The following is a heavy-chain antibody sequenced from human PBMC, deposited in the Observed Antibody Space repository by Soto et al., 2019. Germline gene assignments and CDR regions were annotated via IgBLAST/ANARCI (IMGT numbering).Heavy chain of an antibody. D-gene: IGHD2-15*01. Sequence: SQTLSLTCAISGDSVSSNSAAWNWIRQSPSRGLEWLGRTYYRSKWYNDYAVSVKSRITINPDTSKNQFSLQLNSVTPEDTALYYCAKDIRPLGYCSGGSCYALAFDIWGQGTMVTVSS. CDR3: AKDIRPLGYCSGGSCYALAFDI. CDR1: GDSVSSNSAA. J-gene: IGHJ3*02. CDR2: TYYRSKWYN. V-gene: IGHV6-1*01.